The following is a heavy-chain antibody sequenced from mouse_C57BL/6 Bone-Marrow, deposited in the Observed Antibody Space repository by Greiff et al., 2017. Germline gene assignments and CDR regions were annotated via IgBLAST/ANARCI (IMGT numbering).Heavy chain of an antibody. D-gene: IGHD1-1*01. V-gene: IGHV5-4*01. CDR2: ISDGGSYT. J-gene: IGHJ1*03. Sequence: EVHLVESGGGLVKPGGSLKLSCAASGFTFSSYAMSWVRQTPEKRLEWVATISDGGSYTYYPDNVKGRFTISRDNAKNNLYLHMIHLKSEDTAMXYCARGTVGAHFDVWGTGTTVTVSS. CDR1: GFTFSSYA. CDR3: ARGTVGAHFDV.